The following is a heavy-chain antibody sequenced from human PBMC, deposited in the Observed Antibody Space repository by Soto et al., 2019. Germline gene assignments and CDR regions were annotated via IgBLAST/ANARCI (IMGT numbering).Heavy chain of an antibody. D-gene: IGHD5-18*01. CDR2: IYPGDSDA. Sequence: GESLKISCKTSGYSFLNYWIGWVRQMPGKGLEWMGIIYPGDSDARYSPSFQGQVTISADKSISTVYLQWSSLKASDTAMYYCARHIVDTSMTASFNYWGQGTQVTVSS. CDR1: GYSFLNYW. V-gene: IGHV5-51*01. CDR3: ARHIVDTSMTASFNY. J-gene: IGHJ4*02.